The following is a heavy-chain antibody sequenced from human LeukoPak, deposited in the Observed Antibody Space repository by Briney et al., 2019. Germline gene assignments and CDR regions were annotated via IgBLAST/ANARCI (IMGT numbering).Heavy chain of an antibody. J-gene: IGHJ4*02. CDR3: AKWAYYDFWSGHYKSHFDS. Sequence: PGGSLRLSCVVPGFTFKNYAMSWVRQAPGKGLECVSSIRDSGNGTDYADSVKGRFTVSRDNSKNTLYLHMNTLSAEDTAVYYCAKWAYYDFWSGHYKSHFDSWGQGTLVTVSP. D-gene: IGHD3-3*01. CDR2: IRDSGNGT. CDR1: GFTFKNYA. V-gene: IGHV3-23*01.